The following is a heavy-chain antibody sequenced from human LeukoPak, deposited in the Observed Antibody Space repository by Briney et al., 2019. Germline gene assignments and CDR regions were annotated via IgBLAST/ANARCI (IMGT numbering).Heavy chain of an antibody. D-gene: IGHD3-3*01. CDR3: ARDVPITIFGVGPFYYGMDV. J-gene: IGHJ6*02. Sequence: GASVKVSCKASGYTFTSYYMHWVRQAPGQGLEWIGIINPSGGSTSYAQKFQGRVTMTRDTSTSTVYMELSSLRSEDTAVYYCARDVPITIFGVGPFYYGMDVWGQGTTVTVSS. CDR1: GYTFTSYY. CDR2: INPSGGST. V-gene: IGHV1-46*01.